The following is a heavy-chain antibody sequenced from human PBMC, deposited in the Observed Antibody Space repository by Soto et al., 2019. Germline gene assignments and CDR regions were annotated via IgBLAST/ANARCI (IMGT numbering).Heavy chain of an antibody. Sequence: AETLSLTGTVSGGSISRGGYSWSWSRQPQGKGLEGMGRIYDSGSTYYNASLKSRVTISVDTSKNQFSLKLSSVTDADTAVYYCARPTGGGASWFAPWGQGTLVTVSS. D-gene: IGHD1-26*01. CDR2: IYDSGST. J-gene: IGHJ5*02. V-gene: IGHV4-39*01. CDR1: GGSISRGGYS. CDR3: ARPTGGGASWFAP.